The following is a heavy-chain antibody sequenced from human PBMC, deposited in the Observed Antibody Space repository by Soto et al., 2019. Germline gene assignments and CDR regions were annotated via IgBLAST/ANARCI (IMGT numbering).Heavy chain of an antibody. CDR2: ISAYNGNT. J-gene: IGHJ5*02. V-gene: IGHV1-18*01. Sequence: ASVKVSCKASGYTFTSYGVSWVRQAPGQGLEWMGWISAYNGNTNYAQKLQGRVTMTTDTSTSTAYMELRSLRSDDTAVYYCARDLEAAGTSDPWGQGTLVTVSS. D-gene: IGHD6-13*01. CDR3: ARDLEAAGTSDP. CDR1: GYTFTSYG.